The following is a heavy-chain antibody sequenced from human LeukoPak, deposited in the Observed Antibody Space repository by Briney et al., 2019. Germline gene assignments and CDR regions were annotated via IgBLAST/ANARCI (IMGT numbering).Heavy chain of an antibody. Sequence: GASVKVSCKASGYTFTNFGLSWVRQAPGQGLEWMGWISVYNGNTNYAQKLQGRVTMTADTSTSTAYMELRSLRSDDTAVYYCVRGSFDSRDYYYHWGQGTLVTVSS. CDR2: ISVYNGNT. J-gene: IGHJ5*02. CDR3: VRGSFDSRDYYYH. D-gene: IGHD3-22*01. V-gene: IGHV1-18*01. CDR1: GYTFTNFG.